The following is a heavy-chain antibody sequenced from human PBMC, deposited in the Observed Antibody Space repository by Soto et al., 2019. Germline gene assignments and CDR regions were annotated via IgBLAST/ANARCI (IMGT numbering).Heavy chain of an antibody. V-gene: IGHV4-4*02. CDR3: ARDLASPGGYFDWLSPRKGPYGMDV. CDR1: GGSISSSNW. CDR2: IYHSGST. J-gene: IGHJ6*02. Sequence: KSSETLSLTCAVSGGSISSSNWWSWVRQPPGKGLEWIGEIYHSGSTNYNPSLKSRVTISVDKSKNQFSLKLSSVTAADTAVYYCARDLASPGGYFDWLSPRKGPYGMDVWGQGTTVTVSS. D-gene: IGHD3-9*01.